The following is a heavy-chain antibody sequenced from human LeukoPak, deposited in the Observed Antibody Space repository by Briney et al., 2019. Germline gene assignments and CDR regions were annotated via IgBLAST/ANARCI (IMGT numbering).Heavy chain of an antibody. D-gene: IGHD3-9*01. J-gene: IGHJ4*02. V-gene: IGHV1-18*04. CDR2: ISAYNGNT. CDR3: ARDHDILTGASKLDY. CDR1: GYTFTSYG. Sequence: ASVKVSCKASGYTFTSYGISWVRQAPGQGLEWMGWISAYNGNTNYAQKLQGRVTMTTDTSTSTAYMELRSLRSDDTAVYYCARDHDILTGASKLDYWGQGTLVTVSS.